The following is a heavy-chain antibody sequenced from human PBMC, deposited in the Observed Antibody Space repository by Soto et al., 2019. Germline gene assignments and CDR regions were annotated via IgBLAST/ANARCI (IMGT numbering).Heavy chain of an antibody. CDR2: ITDSGAST. CDR3: KKRRHYSISRAFVS. Sequence: EVQLLESGGGLVQPGGSLRLSCAASGFTFSTYAMSWVRQAPGKGLEWVSTITDSGASTYYADSVKGRFTISRDNSKNTLSLQMNNLRAEDTALYYCKKRRHYSISRAFVSWGQGTLVTVSS. CDR1: GFTFSTYA. J-gene: IGHJ4*02. V-gene: IGHV3-23*01. D-gene: IGHD3-3*02.